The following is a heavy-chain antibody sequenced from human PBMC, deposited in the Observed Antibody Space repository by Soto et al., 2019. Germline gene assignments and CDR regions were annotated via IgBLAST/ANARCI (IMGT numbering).Heavy chain of an antibody. Sequence: QVQLAESGGGAVQPGGSLRLSCAASGFTFSNYGMLWVRQAPGEGLQWVTAISNDGNDKKYADSVKGRFTISRDNSKNTLYLEMNGLRIEDTAVYYCSRVPGYGGLNWYLDLWGRGILVTVSS. J-gene: IGHJ2*01. V-gene: IGHV3-30-3*01. D-gene: IGHD4-17*01. CDR3: SRVPGYGGLNWYLDL. CDR1: GFTFSNYG. CDR2: ISNDGNDK.